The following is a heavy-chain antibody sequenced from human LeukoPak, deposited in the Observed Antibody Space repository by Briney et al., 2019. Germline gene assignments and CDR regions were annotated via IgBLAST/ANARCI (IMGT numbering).Heavy chain of an antibody. V-gene: IGHV3-23*01. Sequence: GGSLRLSWAASGFTFSIYPMSWVRQAPGKGLEWVSGISGSGGSTFYADSVKGRFTISRDISKNTLYLQMNSLRAEDTAIYYCAKDGYGSGSYSQYFDYWGQGTLVTVSS. CDR2: ISGSGGST. CDR3: AKDGYGSGSYSQYFDY. J-gene: IGHJ4*02. D-gene: IGHD3-10*01. CDR1: GFTFSIYP.